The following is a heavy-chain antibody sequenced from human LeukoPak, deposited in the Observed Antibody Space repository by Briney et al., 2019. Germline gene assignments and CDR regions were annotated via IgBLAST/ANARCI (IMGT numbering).Heavy chain of an antibody. D-gene: IGHD4-11*01. V-gene: IGHV5-51*01. CDR3: ARQEATVLEYFQH. CDR1: GYSFTSYW. Sequence: KPGESLKISCKGSGYSFTSYWIGWVRQMPGKGLEWMGIIYPGDSDTRYSPSFQGQVTISADKSISTAYLQWSSLKASDTAMYYCARQEATVLEYFQHWGQGTLVTVSS. CDR2: IYPGDSDT. J-gene: IGHJ1*01.